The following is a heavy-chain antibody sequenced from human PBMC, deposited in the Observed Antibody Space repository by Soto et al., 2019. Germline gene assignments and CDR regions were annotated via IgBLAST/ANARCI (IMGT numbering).Heavy chain of an antibody. Sequence: SETLSLTCTFNGAAIGVYYCTWIRQSDGEGLEWMGRIYSSGSTNYNPSLKSRVTISLDTSMTYFSPRLRSVTAADTAVYSCARGQRFSDCFDSWGQGPLVTVSS. CDR2: IYSSGST. CDR3: ARGQRFSDCFDS. V-gene: IGHV4-4*07. D-gene: IGHD3-3*01. J-gene: IGHJ5*01. CDR1: GAAIGVYY.